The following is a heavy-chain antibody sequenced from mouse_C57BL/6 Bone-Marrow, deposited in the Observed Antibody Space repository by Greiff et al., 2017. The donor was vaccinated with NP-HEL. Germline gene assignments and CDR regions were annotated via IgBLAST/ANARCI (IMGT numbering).Heavy chain of an antibody. V-gene: IGHV1-55*01. CDR3: ARNYGSTAWFAY. D-gene: IGHD1-1*01. CDR1: GHTFTSYW. J-gene: IGHJ3*01. Sequence: QVQLQQPGAELVKPGASVKMSCKASGHTFTSYWITWVKQRPGQGLEWIGDIYPGSGSTNYNEKFKSKATLTVDTSSSTAYMQLSSLTSEDSAVYYCARNYGSTAWFAYWGQGTLVTVSA. CDR2: IYPGSGST.